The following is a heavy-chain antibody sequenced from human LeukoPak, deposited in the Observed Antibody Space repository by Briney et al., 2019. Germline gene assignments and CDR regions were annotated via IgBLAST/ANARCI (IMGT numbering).Heavy chain of an antibody. J-gene: IGHJ3*02. CDR2: SRSKAYSYTT. CDR1: GFTFSDHS. Sequence: GGSLRLSCAASGFTFSDHSVDWVRQAPGKGLEWVGRSRSKAYSYTTEYAASVKGRFTISRDDSKNSLYLQMSSLKTEDTAMYYCTRVITGTPRGAFDIWGQGTMVTVSS. CDR3: TRVITGTPRGAFDI. V-gene: IGHV3-72*01. D-gene: IGHD1-20*01.